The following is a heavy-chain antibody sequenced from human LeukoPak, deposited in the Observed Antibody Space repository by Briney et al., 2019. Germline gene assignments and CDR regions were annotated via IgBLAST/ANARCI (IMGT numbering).Heavy chain of an antibody. Sequence: ASVKVSCKASGYTFTTYAISWVRQAPGQGPEWMGWISANNGNSQYAQKLQGGVTMTTDTSTSTAYMELRSLRSDDTAFYYCARGEGFLDCWGQGTLVTVSS. CDR2: ISANNGNS. CDR1: GYTFTTYA. D-gene: IGHD3-3*01. CDR3: ARGEGFLDC. V-gene: IGHV1-18*01. J-gene: IGHJ4*02.